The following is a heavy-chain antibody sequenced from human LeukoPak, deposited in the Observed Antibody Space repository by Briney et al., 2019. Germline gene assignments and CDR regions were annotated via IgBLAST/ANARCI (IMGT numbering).Heavy chain of an antibody. Sequence: GGTLRLSCAASGFTFSTYVMSWVRQPPGKGLQWVSSISGSGGSTYYADSVKRRFTISRDNSKNTLYLQMNSPRVEDTAVYYCAKDQVVPAATYYYYYYGMDVWGQGTTVTVSS. J-gene: IGHJ6*02. V-gene: IGHV3-23*01. CDR1: GFTFSTYV. CDR3: AKDQVVPAATYYYYYYGMDV. D-gene: IGHD2-2*01. CDR2: ISGSGGST.